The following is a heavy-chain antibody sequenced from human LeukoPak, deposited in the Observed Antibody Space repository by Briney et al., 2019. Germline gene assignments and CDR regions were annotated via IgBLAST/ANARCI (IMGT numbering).Heavy chain of an antibody. CDR3: ARGPPNIVVVPAAKVWDSDHYYGMDV. D-gene: IGHD2-2*01. Sequence: SETLSLTCTVSGGSISSYYWSWIRQPPGKGLEWIAYIYYSGSTSYNPSLKSRVTISLDTSRNQFSLKLSSVTAADTAVYYCARGPPNIVVVPAAKVWDSDHYYGMDVWGQGTTVTVSS. CDR2: IYYSGST. J-gene: IGHJ6*02. CDR1: GGSISSYY. V-gene: IGHV4-59*01.